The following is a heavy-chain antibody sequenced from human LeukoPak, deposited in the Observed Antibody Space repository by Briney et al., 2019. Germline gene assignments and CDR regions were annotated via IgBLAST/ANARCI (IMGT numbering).Heavy chain of an antibody. J-gene: IGHJ4*02. CDR1: GYTFTSYD. V-gene: IGHV1-8*01. CDR3: AIYDSSGYLLDY. CDR2: MNPNSGNT. Sequence: ASVKVSCKASGYTFTSYDINWVRQATGQGLEWMGWMNPNSGNTGYAQKFQGRVTMTRNTSISTAYMELSSLRSEDTAVYYCAIYDSSGYLLDYWGQGTLVTVSS. D-gene: IGHD3-22*01.